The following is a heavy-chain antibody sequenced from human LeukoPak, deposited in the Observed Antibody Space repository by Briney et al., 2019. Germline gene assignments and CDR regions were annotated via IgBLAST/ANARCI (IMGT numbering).Heavy chain of an antibody. Sequence: PGGSLRLSCAASGFTFSSYWMHWVRQAPGKGLVWVSRINSDGSSTSYADSVKGRFTISRDNAKNTLYLQMNSLRAEDTAVYYCATHSGSYYQQPWDYWGQGTLVTVSS. V-gene: IGHV3-74*01. CDR1: GFTFSSYW. CDR3: ATHSGSYYQQPWDY. J-gene: IGHJ4*02. D-gene: IGHD1-26*01. CDR2: INSDGSST.